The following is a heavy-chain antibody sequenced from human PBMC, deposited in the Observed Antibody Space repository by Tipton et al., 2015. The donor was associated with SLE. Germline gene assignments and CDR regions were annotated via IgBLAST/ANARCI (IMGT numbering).Heavy chain of an antibody. CDR3: ARHGRSGKDFDY. J-gene: IGHJ4*02. CDR1: GGAISSDTYS. CDR2: IHYSGGT. V-gene: IGHV4-61*02. Sequence: TLSLTCAVSGGAISSDTYSWNWVRQPPGKGLEWIGRIHYSGGTNYNPSLKSRVTISVDTSKNEVSLKLSSVTAADTAVYYCARHGRSGKDFDYWGQGTLVTVSS.